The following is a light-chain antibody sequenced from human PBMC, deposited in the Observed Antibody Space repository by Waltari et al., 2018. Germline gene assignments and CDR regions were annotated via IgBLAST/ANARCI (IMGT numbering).Light chain of an antibody. CDR1: QNIYSN. J-gene: IGKJ4*01. CDR2: AAS. V-gene: IGKV1-6*01. Sequence: IQMTQSPSALSASVGDRVTISCRASQNIYSNLAWYQQKPGKAPKLLIYAASSLQSGIPSRVSGSGSGTDFTLTISSLQPEDSAAYYCQHYYDNPLTFGGGTKVEIK. CDR3: QHYYDNPLT.